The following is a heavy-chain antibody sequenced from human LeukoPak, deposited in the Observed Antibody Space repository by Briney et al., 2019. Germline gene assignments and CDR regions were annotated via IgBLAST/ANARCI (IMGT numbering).Heavy chain of an antibody. CDR2: INPSGGST. CDR1: GYTFTSYY. Sequence: ASVKVSCKASGYTFTSYYMHWVRQAPGQGLEWMGIINPSGGSTSYAQKFQGRVTITADKSTSTAYMELSRLRSDDTAVYYCAKGGSGSRGPYYFDYWGQGTLVTVSS. V-gene: IGHV1-46*01. CDR3: AKGGSGSRGPYYFDY. J-gene: IGHJ4*02. D-gene: IGHD3-10*01.